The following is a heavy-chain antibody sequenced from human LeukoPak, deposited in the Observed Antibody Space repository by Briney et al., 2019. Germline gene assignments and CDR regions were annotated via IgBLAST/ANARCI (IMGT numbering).Heavy chain of an antibody. D-gene: IGHD4-17*01. CDR2: IIPILGIA. CDR1: GGTFSSYT. CDR3: ASSDYAMSFGMDV. Sequence: GASVKVSCKASGGTFSSYTISWVRQAPGQGLEWMGRIIPILGIADYAQKFQGRVTITADKSTSTAYMELSSLRSEDTAVYYCASSDYAMSFGMDVWGQGTTVTVSS. J-gene: IGHJ6*02. V-gene: IGHV1-69*02.